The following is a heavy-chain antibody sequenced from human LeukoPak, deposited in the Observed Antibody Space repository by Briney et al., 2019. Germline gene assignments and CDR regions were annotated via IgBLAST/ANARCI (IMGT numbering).Heavy chain of an antibody. V-gene: IGHV5-51*01. CDR3: ARLLDYDSTYYYMDV. J-gene: IGHJ6*03. Sequence: GESLKISCETSGYNFLTFWIAWVRQMPGKGLEWMGVIYPGDSDTRCSPSFQGQVSISVDTSLSTAYLQWRSLRASDTAMYYCARLLDYDSTYYYMDVWGIGTSVIVS. D-gene: IGHD4-17*01. CDR2: IYPGDSDT. CDR1: GYNFLTFW.